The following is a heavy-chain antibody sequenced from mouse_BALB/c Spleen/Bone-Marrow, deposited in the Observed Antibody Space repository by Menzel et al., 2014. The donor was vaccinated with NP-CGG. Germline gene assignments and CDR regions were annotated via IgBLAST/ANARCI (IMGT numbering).Heavy chain of an antibody. CDR2: IYPHTSDT. CDR3: VSAAPITSVVTRDY. J-gene: IGHJ2*01. Sequence: VQLKESGPELVKPGASVKISCKASGYPFTDYNMHWVKQSHGKSLEWIGYIYPHTSDTGYNQKFRNKATLTVDISSSTAYMVLRSLTSEDSAVYYCVSAAPITSVVTRDYWGQGTTCTVSS. V-gene: IGHV1S29*02. D-gene: IGHD1-1*01. CDR1: GYPFTDYN.